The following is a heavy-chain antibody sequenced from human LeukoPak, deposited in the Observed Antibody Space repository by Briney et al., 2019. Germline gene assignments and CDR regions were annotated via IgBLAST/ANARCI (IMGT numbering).Heavy chain of an antibody. V-gene: IGHV3-43D*04. CDR3: AEAGGNSEVGAFDI. J-gene: IGHJ3*02. CDR1: GFTFDDYA. CDR2: ISWDGGST. D-gene: IGHD4-23*01. Sequence: GGSLRLSCAASGFTFDDYAMHWVRQAPGKGLEWVSLISWDGGSTYYADSVKGRFTISRDNSKNSLYLQMNSLRADDTALYYCAEAGGNSEVGAFDIWGQGTMVTVSS.